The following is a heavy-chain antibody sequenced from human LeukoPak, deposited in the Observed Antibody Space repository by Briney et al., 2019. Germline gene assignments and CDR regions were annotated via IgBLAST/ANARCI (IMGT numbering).Heavy chain of an antibody. D-gene: IGHD6-19*01. CDR3: ARVERGSGWYGPFDY. CDR2: IYYSGST. Sequence: SETLSLTCTVSGGSISSSSYYWGWIRQPPGKGLEWIGSIYYSGSTYYNPSLKSRVTISVDTSKNQFSLKLSSVTAADTAVYYCARVERGSGWYGPFDYWGQETLVTVSS. V-gene: IGHV4-39*01. J-gene: IGHJ4*02. CDR1: GGSISSSSYY.